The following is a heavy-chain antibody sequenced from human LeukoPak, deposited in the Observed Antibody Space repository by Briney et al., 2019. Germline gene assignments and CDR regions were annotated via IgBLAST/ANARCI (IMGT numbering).Heavy chain of an antibody. D-gene: IGHD3-3*01. V-gene: IGHV4-61*02. CDR1: GGSISSGSYY. CDR2: IYTSGST. J-gene: IGHJ6*03. CDR3: ARDRSIFGVVPDYMDV. Sequence: SETLSLTCTVSGGSISSGSYYWSWIRQPAGKGLEWIGRIYTSGSTNYNPSLKSRVTISVDTPKNQFSLKLSSVTAADTAVYYCARDRSIFGVVPDYMDVWGKGTTVTVSS.